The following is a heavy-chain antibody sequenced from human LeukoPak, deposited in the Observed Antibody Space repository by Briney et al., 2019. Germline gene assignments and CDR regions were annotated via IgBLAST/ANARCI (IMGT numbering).Heavy chain of an antibody. D-gene: IGHD1-26*01. CDR3: ASQGPLSGSFDY. V-gene: IGHV3-23*01. CDR2: ISRSGGST. CDR1: GFILSNHA. Sequence: GGSQRLSCAASGFILSNHAMSWVRQAPGKGLEWVSPISRSGGSTDYADSVKGRFTISRDNSKSTLYLQMNSMRAEDTAVYYCASQGPLSGSFDYWGQGTLVTVSS. J-gene: IGHJ4*02.